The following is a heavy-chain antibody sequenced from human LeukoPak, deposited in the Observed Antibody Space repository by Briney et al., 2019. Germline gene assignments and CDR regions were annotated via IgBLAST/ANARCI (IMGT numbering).Heavy chain of an antibody. CDR3: AKDSVGVAGPDY. D-gene: IGHD6-19*01. Sequence: PGGSLGLSCAASGLPFCLFAIRLVRQAPGKGLEWVSVISVDGGGTYYADSVKGRFTISRDNSKSTLYLQMNSLRAEDTAVYYCAKDSVGVAGPDYWGQGSLVTVSS. J-gene: IGHJ4*02. CDR2: ISVDGGGT. CDR1: GLPFCLFA. V-gene: IGHV3-23*01.